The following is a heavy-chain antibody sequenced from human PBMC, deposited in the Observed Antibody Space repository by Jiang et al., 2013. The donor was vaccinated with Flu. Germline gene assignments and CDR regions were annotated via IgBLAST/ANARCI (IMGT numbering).Heavy chain of an antibody. D-gene: IGHD6-6*01. Sequence: GLVKPSETLSLTCTVSGGSISSSSYYWGWIASPRKGLEWIGSIYYSGSTYYNPSLKSRVTISVDTSKNQFSLKLSSVTAADTAVYYCARGARYSSSSWNAYYFDYWGQGTLVTVSS. CDR2: IYYSGST. V-gene: IGHV4-39*01. J-gene: IGHJ4*02. CDR3: ARGARYSSSSWNAYYFDY. CDR1: GGSISSSSYY.